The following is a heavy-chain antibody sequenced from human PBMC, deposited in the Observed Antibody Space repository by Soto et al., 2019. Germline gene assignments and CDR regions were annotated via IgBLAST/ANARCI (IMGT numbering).Heavy chain of an antibody. CDR2: IYPGDSDT. CDR3: ARYSDCSSTSCYPGGWFDP. J-gene: IGHJ5*02. Sequence: PGESLKISCKGSGYSFTSYWIGWVRQMPGKGLEWMGIIYPGDSDTRYSPSFQGQVTISADKSISTAYLQWSSLKASDTAMYYCARYSDCSSTSCYPGGWFDPWGQGTLVTVSS. V-gene: IGHV5-51*01. D-gene: IGHD2-2*01. CDR1: GYSFTSYW.